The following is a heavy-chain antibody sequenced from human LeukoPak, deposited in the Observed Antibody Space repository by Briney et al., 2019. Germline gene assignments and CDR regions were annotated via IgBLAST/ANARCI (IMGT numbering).Heavy chain of an antibody. CDR3: AKDSSDYSNYDYYYYYMDV. Sequence: PGGSLRLSCAASGFTFSSYGMHWVRQAPGKGLEWVAFIRYDGSNKYYADSVKGRFTISRDNSKNTLYLQMNSLRAEDTAVYYCAKDSSDYSNYDYYYYYMDVWGKGTTVTVSS. V-gene: IGHV3-30*02. CDR1: GFTFSSYG. J-gene: IGHJ6*03. CDR2: IRYDGSNK. D-gene: IGHD4-11*01.